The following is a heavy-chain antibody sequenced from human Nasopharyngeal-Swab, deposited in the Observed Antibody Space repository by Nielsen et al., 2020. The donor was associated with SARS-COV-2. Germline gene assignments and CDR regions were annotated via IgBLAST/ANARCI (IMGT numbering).Heavy chain of an antibody. V-gene: IGHV4-59*01. Sequence: SETRCSTGTASGCPIKGYYWTWTGQPPGRGLEGIGHIYYSGGTNYDPSLKSRVTISVDTSKNQLSLKLRSVTAAATAVYFCARAPPATSGWPRPFDYWGQGTLVTVSS. J-gene: IGHJ4*02. CDR1: GCPIKGYY. D-gene: IGHD6-19*01. CDR3: ARAPPATSGWPRPFDY. CDR2: IYYSGGT.